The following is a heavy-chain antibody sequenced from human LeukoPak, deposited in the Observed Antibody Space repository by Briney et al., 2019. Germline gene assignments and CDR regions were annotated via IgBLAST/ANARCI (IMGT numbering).Heavy chain of an antibody. CDR3: ARDKTYSGYHYYYGMDV. Sequence: PGRSLRLSCAASGFTLSSYAMHWVGQAPGKGLEWVAVISYDGSNKYYADSVKGRFTISRDNSKNTLYLQMNSLRAEDTAVYYCARDKTYSGYHYYYGMDVWGKGTTVTVSS. V-gene: IGHV3-30*04. J-gene: IGHJ6*04. CDR2: ISYDGSNK. CDR1: GFTLSSYA. D-gene: IGHD5-12*01.